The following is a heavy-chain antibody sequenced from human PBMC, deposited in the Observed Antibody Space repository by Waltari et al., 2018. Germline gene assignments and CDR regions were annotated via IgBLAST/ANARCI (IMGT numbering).Heavy chain of an antibody. Sequence: VQLLESGGGLVQPGGSLRLSCAASGSTLSNYAMTWVRQAPGKGLEWVSLITSSTLVTTYYADSVKGRFTISRDNSENMLYLEMSSLRAEDTAIYYCTTRDVFTGYFPLDHWGQGILVTVSS. D-gene: IGHD3-9*01. CDR3: TTRDVFTGYFPLDH. V-gene: IGHV3-23*01. CDR1: GSTLSNYA. J-gene: IGHJ4*02. CDR2: ITSSTLVTT.